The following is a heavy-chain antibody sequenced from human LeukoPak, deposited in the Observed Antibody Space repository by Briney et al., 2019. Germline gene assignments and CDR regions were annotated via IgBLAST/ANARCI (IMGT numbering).Heavy chain of an antibody. CDR3: ARADIYYYGSGSYGY. J-gene: IGHJ4*02. Sequence: SETLSLTCSVSGGSISSGGYYWSWIRQHPGKGLEWIGYIYSIGNTYYNPSLKSRVTISVDTSKNQFSLKLSSVTAADTAVYYCARADIYYYGSGSYGYWGQGTLVTVSS. D-gene: IGHD3-10*01. CDR1: GGSISSGGYY. CDR2: IYSIGNT. V-gene: IGHV4-31*03.